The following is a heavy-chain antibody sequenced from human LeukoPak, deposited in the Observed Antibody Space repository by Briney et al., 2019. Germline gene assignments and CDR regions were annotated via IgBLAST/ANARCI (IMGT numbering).Heavy chain of an antibody. D-gene: IGHD4/OR15-4a*01. CDR2: ITWSGGSR. V-gene: IGHV3-43*01. Sequence: GGSLRLSXAASGFKFDDYTMHWVRQAPGKGLEWVSLITWSGGSRFYADSVKGRFTISRDNSKNSLYLQMNSLKTEDTDLYYCAKNGPRYGASAGYCDSWGQGTLVTVSS. CDR3: AKNGPRYGASAGYCDS. CDR1: GFKFDDYT. J-gene: IGHJ4*02.